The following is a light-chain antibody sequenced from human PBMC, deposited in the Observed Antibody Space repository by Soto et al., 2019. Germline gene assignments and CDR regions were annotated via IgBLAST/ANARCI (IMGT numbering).Light chain of an antibody. CDR1: QSLSSN. CDR2: GAS. Sequence: VMTQSPATLSVSPGETATLSCRASQSLSSNLGWYQQKPGQAPRLLIFGASTRATGIPARFSGSGSGTEFSLTISSLQSEDFAVYFCQQYNDWPLKFGQGTKVEIK. J-gene: IGKJ1*01. CDR3: QQYNDWPLK. V-gene: IGKV3-15*01.